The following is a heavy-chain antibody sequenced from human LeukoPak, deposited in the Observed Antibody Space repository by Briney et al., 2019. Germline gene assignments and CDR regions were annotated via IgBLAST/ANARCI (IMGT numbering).Heavy chain of an antibody. D-gene: IGHD6-19*01. J-gene: IGHJ4*02. CDR3: AKEFSSGWRRGVFDY. CDR2: ISGSGGST. V-gene: IGHV3-23*01. Sequence: GGSLRLSCAASGFTFSSYAMSWVRQAPGKGLEWVSAISGSGGSTYYADSVKGRFTLSRDNSKNTLYLQMNSLRAEDTAVYYCAKEFSSGWRRGVFDYWGQGTLVTVSS. CDR1: GFTFSSYA.